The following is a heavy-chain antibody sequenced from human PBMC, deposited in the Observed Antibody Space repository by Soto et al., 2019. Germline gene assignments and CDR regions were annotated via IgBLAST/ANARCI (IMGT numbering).Heavy chain of an antibody. CDR1: GGTFSSHA. Sequence: QVQLVQSGAEVKKPGSSVRVSCKVSGGTFSSHAISWVRQAPGQGLEWMGGIIPIIDTTQYTQNFQGRHTITAPYITMRYNMELSVVGVDDTAIYSRARKSGSISAPWRHVTLVTVS. V-gene: IGHV1-69*01. CDR3: ARKSGSISAP. CDR2: IIPIIDTT. D-gene: IGHD6-19*01. J-gene: IGHJ4*01.